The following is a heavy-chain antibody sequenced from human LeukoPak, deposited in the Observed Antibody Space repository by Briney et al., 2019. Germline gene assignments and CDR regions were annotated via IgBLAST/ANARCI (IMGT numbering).Heavy chain of an antibody. CDR2: IVPIFGTA. J-gene: IGHJ5*02. V-gene: IGHV1-69*13. CDR1: GGTISSYA. Sequence: GASVKVSCKASGGTISSYAISWVRQAPGQGLEWMGGIVPIFGTANYAQKFQGRVTITADESTSTACMELSSLRSEDTAVYYCASGGASPFNWFDPWGQGTLVTVSS. CDR3: ASGGASPFNWFDP. D-gene: IGHD1-1*01.